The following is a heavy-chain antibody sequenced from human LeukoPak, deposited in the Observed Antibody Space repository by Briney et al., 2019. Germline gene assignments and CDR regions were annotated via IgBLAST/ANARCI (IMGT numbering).Heavy chain of an antibody. CDR1: GYTFTSYD. Sequence: GASVKVSCKTSGYTFTSYDINWVRQATGQGLEWMGWMNPNSGNTGYAQKFQGRVTMTRNTSISTAYMDLSSLRSEDTAVYYCARALKGLELNYYYYYMDVWGKGTTVTVSS. CDR3: ARALKGLELNYYYYYMDV. D-gene: IGHD1-7*01. J-gene: IGHJ6*03. CDR2: MNPNSGNT. V-gene: IGHV1-8*01.